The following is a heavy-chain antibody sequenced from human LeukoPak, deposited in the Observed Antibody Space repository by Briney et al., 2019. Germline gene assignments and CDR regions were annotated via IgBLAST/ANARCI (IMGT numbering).Heavy chain of an antibody. J-gene: IGHJ3*02. V-gene: IGHV4-59*01. D-gene: IGHD3-22*01. Sequence: SETLSLTCTVSGGSISSYYWSWIRQPPGKGLEWIGYIYYSGSTNYNPSLKSRVTISVDTSKNQFSLKLSSVTAADTAVYYCARVRYYDSSGYYYTPPRAFDIWGQGTMVTVSP. CDR3: ARVRYYDSSGYYYTPPRAFDI. CDR1: GGSISSYY. CDR2: IYYSGST.